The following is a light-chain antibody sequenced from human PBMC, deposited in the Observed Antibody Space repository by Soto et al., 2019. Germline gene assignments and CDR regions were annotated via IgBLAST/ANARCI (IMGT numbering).Light chain of an antibody. CDR3: QSYDSSNQPHVV. V-gene: IGLV6-57*04. CDR2: EDN. J-gene: IGLJ2*01. CDR1: SGSIASNY. Sequence: NFMLTQPHSVSESPGKTVTISCTRSSGSIASNYVQLYQQRPGSAPTTVIYEDNQRPSGVPDRFSGSIDSSSNSASLTISGLKTEDEADYYCQSYDSSNQPHVVFGGGTQRPS.